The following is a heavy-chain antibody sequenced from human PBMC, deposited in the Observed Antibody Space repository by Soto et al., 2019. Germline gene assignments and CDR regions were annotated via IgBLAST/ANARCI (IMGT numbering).Heavy chain of an antibody. D-gene: IGHD3-9*01. CDR1: GGTFSSYA. Sequence: GASVKVSCKASGGTFSSYAISWVRQAPGQGLEWMGGIIPIFGTANYAQKFQGRVTITADESTSTAYLELSSLRSEDTAVYYCATRYFDWLLPNHYYYYYGMDIWGQETTVT. CDR2: IIPIFGTA. J-gene: IGHJ6*02. V-gene: IGHV1-69*13. CDR3: ATRYFDWLLPNHYYYYYGMDI.